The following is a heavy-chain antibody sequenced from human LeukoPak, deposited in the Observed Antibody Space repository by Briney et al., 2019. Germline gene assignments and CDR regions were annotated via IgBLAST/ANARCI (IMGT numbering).Heavy chain of an antibody. CDR2: IGTSSTTI. CDR1: GFTFSSYT. V-gene: IGHV3-48*01. Sequence: PGGSLRLSCAASGFTFSSYTMNWVRQPPGKGLEWVSNIGTSSTTIYYADSVKGRFTISRDNAKNSLYLQMNSLRAEDTAVYYCAKVFGVVRYSDAFDIWGQGTMVTVSS. J-gene: IGHJ3*02. CDR3: AKVFGVVRYSDAFDI. D-gene: IGHD3-3*01.